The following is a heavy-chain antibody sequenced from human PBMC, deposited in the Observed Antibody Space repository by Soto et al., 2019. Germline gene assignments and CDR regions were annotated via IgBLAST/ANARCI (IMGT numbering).Heavy chain of an antibody. D-gene: IGHD3-22*01. V-gene: IGHV4-38-2*01. CDR3: ARHADSSSYYFPLDY. CDR2: IYHGGST. CDR1: RYSISRGHL. Sequence: SETLSVTCSVSRYSISRGHLWGWSRRLPAGGLEWIGSIYHGGSTYFNPSFMSRLTISVDTSNSQFSLNMSSVTDAATAVNYCARHADSSSYYFPLDYWGQG. J-gene: IGHJ4*02.